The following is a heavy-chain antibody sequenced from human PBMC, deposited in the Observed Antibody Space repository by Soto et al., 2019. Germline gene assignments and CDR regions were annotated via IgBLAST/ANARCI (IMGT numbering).Heavy chain of an antibody. D-gene: IGHD2-15*01. J-gene: IGHJ6*02. V-gene: IGHV3-30*04. CDR1: GFILSTYA. Sequence: QVQLVESGGGVVQPGRSLRLSCAASGFILSTYAMYWVRQAPGKGLEWVAVISYDGKNKYYADSVKGRFTISRDNSKNTLYLQMNSLRAEDTAVYYCARAGCDGGSCYTLVGLRYGMDVWGQGTTVTVSS. CDR3: ARAGCDGGSCYTLVGLRYGMDV. CDR2: ISYDGKNK.